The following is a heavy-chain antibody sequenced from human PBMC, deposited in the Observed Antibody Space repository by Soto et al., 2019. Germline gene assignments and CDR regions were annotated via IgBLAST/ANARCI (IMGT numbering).Heavy chain of an antibody. D-gene: IGHD2-15*01. CDR2: ISKSSSTI. Sequence: EVQLVESGGGLVQPGGSLRLSCAASGFTFSNYSMNWVRQAPGKGLEWISYISKSSSTIYNADSLKGRFTISRDNAKNSLYLQMNSLRDEDTAVYYCARGGGGDASLLDGMDVWGQGTTVTVSS. CDR1: GFTFSNYS. J-gene: IGHJ6*02. V-gene: IGHV3-48*02. CDR3: ARGGGGDASLLDGMDV.